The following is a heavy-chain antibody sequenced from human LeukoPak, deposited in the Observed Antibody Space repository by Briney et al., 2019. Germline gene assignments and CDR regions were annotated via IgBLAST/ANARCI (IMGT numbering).Heavy chain of an antibody. CDR3: ARDLSQGNYYDSSGSY. J-gene: IGHJ4*02. D-gene: IGHD3-22*01. Sequence: ASVKVSCKASGYTFTSYGISWVRQAPGQGLEWMGWISAYNGNTNYAQKLQGRVTMTTDTSTSTAYMELRSLRPDDTAVYYCARDLSQGNYYDSSGSYWGQGTLVTVSS. CDR1: GYTFTSYG. CDR2: ISAYNGNT. V-gene: IGHV1-18*01.